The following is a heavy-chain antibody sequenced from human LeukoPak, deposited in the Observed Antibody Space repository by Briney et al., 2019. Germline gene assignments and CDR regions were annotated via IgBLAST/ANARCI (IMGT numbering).Heavy chain of an antibody. CDR3: ARGSDYDSSGYYYLGY. CDR2: IIPILGIA. CDR1: GGTLSSYA. D-gene: IGHD3-22*01. J-gene: IGHJ4*02. V-gene: IGHV1-69*04. Sequence: GASVKVSCKVSGGTLSSYAISWVRQAPGQGLEWMGRIIPILGIANYAQKFQGRVTITADKSTSTAYMELSSLRSEDTAVYYCARGSDYDSSGYYYLGYWGQGTLVTVSS.